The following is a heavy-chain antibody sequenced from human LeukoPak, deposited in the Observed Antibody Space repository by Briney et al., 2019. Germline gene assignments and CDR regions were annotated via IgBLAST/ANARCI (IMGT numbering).Heavy chain of an antibody. J-gene: IGHJ3*02. Sequence: PGGSLRLSCAASGFTFDDYAMHWVRQAPGKGLEWVSGISWNSGSIGYADSVKGRFTISRDNANNSLYLQMNSLRAEDTALYYCAKGRFLEWSHDALDIWGQGTMVTVSS. CDR1: GFTFDDYA. D-gene: IGHD3-3*01. CDR3: AKGRFLEWSHDALDI. V-gene: IGHV3-9*01. CDR2: ISWNSGSI.